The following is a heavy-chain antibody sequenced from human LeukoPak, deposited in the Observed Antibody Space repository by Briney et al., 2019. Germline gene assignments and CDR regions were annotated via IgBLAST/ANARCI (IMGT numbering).Heavy chain of an antibody. CDR3: ARGYYGSVGEFGY. CDR2: INPNSGGT. V-gene: IGHV1-2*02. Sequence: ASVQISCKASGYTFTGYYMHWVRQAPGQGLEWMGWINPNSGGTNYAQKFQGRVTMTRDTSISTAYMELSRQRSDDTAVYYCARGYYGSVGEFGYWGQGTLVTVSS. D-gene: IGHD3-10*01. J-gene: IGHJ4*02. CDR1: GYTFTGYY.